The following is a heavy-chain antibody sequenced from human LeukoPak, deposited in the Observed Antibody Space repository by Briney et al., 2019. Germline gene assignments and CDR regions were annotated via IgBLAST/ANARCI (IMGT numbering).Heavy chain of an antibody. CDR2: INPNSGGT. Sequence: VASVKVSCKASGYTFTGYYMHWVRQAPGQGLEWMGWINPNSGGTNYAQKFQGRVTMTRDTSISTAYMELSRLRSDDTAVYYCARDRIAASYYYYYMDVWGKGTTVTVSS. CDR3: ARDRIAASYYYYYMDV. V-gene: IGHV1-2*02. D-gene: IGHD6-6*01. CDR1: GYTFTGYY. J-gene: IGHJ6*03.